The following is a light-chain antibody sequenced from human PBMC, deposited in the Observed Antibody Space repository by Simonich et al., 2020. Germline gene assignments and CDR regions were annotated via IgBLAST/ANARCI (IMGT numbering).Light chain of an antibody. CDR2: GIS. V-gene: IGLV1-40*01. CDR3: QSYDSSLSGSV. CDR1: SSNIEEGYD. J-gene: IGLJ2*01. Sequence: QSVLTQPPSVSGAPGQRVTISCTGSSSNIEEGYDVHWYQQLPGTDPKLLIYGISNRPSGATDRFSGSKSGTSASLAITGLQAEDEADYYCQSYDSSLSGSVFGGGTKLTVL.